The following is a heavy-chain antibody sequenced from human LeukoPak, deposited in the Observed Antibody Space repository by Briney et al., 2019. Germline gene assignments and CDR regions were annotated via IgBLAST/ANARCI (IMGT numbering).Heavy chain of an antibody. Sequence: ASVKVSCKASGYTFTSYDINWVRQATGQGLEWMGWMNPNSGNTGYAQKFQGRVTMTRNTSISTAYMELNSLRPEDTALYYCARKAFCSGGPCYGDPLKYYFDYWGQGALVTVSS. CDR3: ARKAFCSGGPCYGDPLKYYFDY. CDR2: MNPNSGNT. CDR1: GYTFTSYD. D-gene: IGHD2-15*01. J-gene: IGHJ4*02. V-gene: IGHV1-8*01.